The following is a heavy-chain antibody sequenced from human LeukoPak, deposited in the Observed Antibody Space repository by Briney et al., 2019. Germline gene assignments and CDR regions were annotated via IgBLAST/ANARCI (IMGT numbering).Heavy chain of an antibody. Sequence: SETLSLTCTVSGGSISSYYWSWIRQPAGKGLEWIGRIYTSGSTNYNPSLKSRVTISVDTSKNQFSLKLSSVTAADTAVYYCASLLWFGESLYFDYWGQGTLVTVSS. CDR1: GGSISSYY. CDR2: IYTSGST. V-gene: IGHV4-4*07. J-gene: IGHJ4*02. CDR3: ASLLWFGESLYFDY. D-gene: IGHD3-10*01.